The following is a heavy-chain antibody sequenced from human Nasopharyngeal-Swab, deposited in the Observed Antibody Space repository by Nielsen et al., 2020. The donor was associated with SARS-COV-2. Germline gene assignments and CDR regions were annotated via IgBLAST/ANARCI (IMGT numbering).Heavy chain of an antibody. CDR2: ISAYNGRT. V-gene: IGHV1-18*01. J-gene: IGHJ4*02. D-gene: IGHD6-25*01. CDR1: GYTFTSYG. CDR3: TRDPRGPDY. Sequence: ASVKVSCKASGYTFTSYGISWVRQAPGQGLEWMGWISAYNGRTYYAQKFQGRVTMTTDTSTSTAYMALRSLRSDDTAVYYCTRDPRGPDYWGQGTLVTVSS.